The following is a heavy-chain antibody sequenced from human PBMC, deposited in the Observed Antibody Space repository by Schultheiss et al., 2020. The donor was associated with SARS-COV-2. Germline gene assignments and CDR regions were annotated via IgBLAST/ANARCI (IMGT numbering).Heavy chain of an antibody. Sequence: GESLKISCAASGFTFSSYSMNWVRQAPGKGLEWVSYISSSSSTIYYADSVKGRFTISRDNAKNSLYLQMNSLRAEDTAVYYCARYPSNRRDFWSGYYSTDDAFDIWGQGTMVTVSS. CDR2: ISSSSSTI. CDR3: ARYPSNRRDFWSGYYSTDDAFDI. V-gene: IGHV3-48*01. CDR1: GFTFSSYS. D-gene: IGHD3-3*01. J-gene: IGHJ3*02.